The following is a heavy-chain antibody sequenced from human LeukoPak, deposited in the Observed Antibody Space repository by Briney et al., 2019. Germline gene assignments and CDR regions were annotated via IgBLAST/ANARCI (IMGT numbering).Heavy chain of an antibody. CDR2: IRYDGSNK. J-gene: IGHJ6*03. V-gene: IGHV3-30*02. CDR1: GFTFSSYG. Sequence: GGSLRLSCAASGFTFSSYGMHWVRQAPGKGLEWVAFIRYDGSNKYYADSVKGRFTISRDNSKNTLYLQMNSLRAEDTAVYYCAKDLSRSSLYYYYMDVWGKGTTVTISS. CDR3: AKDLSRSSLYYYYMDV. D-gene: IGHD2-15*01.